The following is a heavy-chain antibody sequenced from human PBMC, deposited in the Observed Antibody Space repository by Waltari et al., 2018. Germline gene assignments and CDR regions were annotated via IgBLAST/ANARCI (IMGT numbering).Heavy chain of an antibody. J-gene: IGHJ5*02. D-gene: IGHD6-13*01. V-gene: IGHV1-18*01. CDR2: IGPYSGNT. CDR3: ARVFTYSSGWYHLDL. CDR1: GYTFTKNG. Sequence: QVQLVQSGGEVKKPGDSVKVSCKASGYTFTKNGISWVRQAPGQGLEWMGWIGPYSGNTDYAQSLQGRVTMTTDTPTSTAYLELTSLRSDDTAVYYCARVFTYSSGWYHLDLWGQGTLITVS.